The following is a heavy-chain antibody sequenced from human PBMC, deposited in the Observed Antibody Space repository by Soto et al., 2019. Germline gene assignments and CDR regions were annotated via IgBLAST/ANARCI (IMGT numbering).Heavy chain of an antibody. CDR1: GTSVSGANW. Sequence: QVRLQESGPGLVDPLGTLSLTCAVSGTSVSGANWWGWVRQPPGKGLEWIGEIHSSGNTDYNPSLKSRVTISRDMSKNEFSLKLTSVTAADTAVYYCARTGPYSSGNNWGQGTLVTVSS. J-gene: IGHJ4*02. CDR2: IHSSGNT. D-gene: IGHD3-22*01. V-gene: IGHV4-4*02. CDR3: ARTGPYSSGNN.